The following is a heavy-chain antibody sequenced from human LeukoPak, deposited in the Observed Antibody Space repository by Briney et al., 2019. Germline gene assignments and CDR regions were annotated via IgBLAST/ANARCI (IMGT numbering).Heavy chain of an antibody. J-gene: IGHJ4*02. CDR1: GGSISSYY. Sequence: KPSETLSLTCTVSGGSISSYYWSWIRQPPGKGLEWIGYIYTSGSTNYNPSLKSRVTISVDTSKNQFSLKLSSVTAADTAVYYCARQMAPRAHFDYWGQGTLVTVSS. V-gene: IGHV4-4*09. CDR2: IYTSGST. D-gene: IGHD5-24*01. CDR3: ARQMAPRAHFDY.